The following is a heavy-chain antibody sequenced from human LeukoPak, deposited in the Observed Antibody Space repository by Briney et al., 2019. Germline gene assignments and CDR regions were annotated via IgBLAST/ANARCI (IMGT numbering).Heavy chain of an antibody. CDR3: ARVRSDSWYPSGMDV. CDR1: GYTFTSYA. D-gene: IGHD6-13*01. V-gene: IGHV7-4-1*02. J-gene: IGHJ6*02. CDR2: INTNTGNP. Sequence: ASVKVSCKASGYTFTSYAMNWVRQAPGQGLEWMGWINTNTGNPTYAQGFRGRFVFSLDTSVSTAYLQISSLKAEDTAVYYCARVRSDSWYPSGMDVWGQGTTVTVSS.